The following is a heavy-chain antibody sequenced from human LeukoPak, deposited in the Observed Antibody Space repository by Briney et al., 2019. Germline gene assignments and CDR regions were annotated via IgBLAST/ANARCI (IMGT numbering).Heavy chain of an antibody. J-gene: IGHJ4*02. CDR1: GYTFTRYG. CDR2: ISAYNGNT. Sequence: ASVKVSCKASGYTFTRYGISWVRKAAGQGIEWMGWISAYNGNTNYAQKLQGRVTMTTDTSTSTAYMELRSLRSDDTAVYYCARESSGWSYYFDYWGQGTLVTVSS. D-gene: IGHD6-19*01. V-gene: IGHV1-18*01. CDR3: ARESSGWSYYFDY.